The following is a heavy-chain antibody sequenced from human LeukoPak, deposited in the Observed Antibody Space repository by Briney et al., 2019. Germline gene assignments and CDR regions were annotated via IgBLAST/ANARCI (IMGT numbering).Heavy chain of an antibody. CDR3: ARGQVKYQLLSTYYYYYYMDV. J-gene: IGHJ6*03. CDR1: GGSLSGYY. V-gene: IGHV4-34*01. D-gene: IGHD2-2*01. CDR2: MNHSGST. Sequence: SETLSLTCAVYGGSLSGYYWSWIRQPPAKGQEWMGEMNHSGSTNYNPSLKSRVPISVDTSNNQFSLKLSSVTAADTAVYYCARGQVKYQLLSTYYYYYYMDVWGKGTTVTVSS.